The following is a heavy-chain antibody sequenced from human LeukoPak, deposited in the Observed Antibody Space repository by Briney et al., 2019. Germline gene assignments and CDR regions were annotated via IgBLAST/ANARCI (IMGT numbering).Heavy chain of an antibody. D-gene: IGHD4-23*01. CDR3: ARDLNYGGNSLSYFGY. Sequence: GGSLRLSCAASGNYWMHWVRQAPGKGLVWVSHVNSDGSWTSHADSVKGRFTISKDNAKNTVYLQMNSLRAEGTAVYYCARDLNYGGNSLSYFGYWGQGTLVTVSS. V-gene: IGHV3-74*01. CDR2: VNSDGSWT. J-gene: IGHJ4*02. CDR1: GNYW.